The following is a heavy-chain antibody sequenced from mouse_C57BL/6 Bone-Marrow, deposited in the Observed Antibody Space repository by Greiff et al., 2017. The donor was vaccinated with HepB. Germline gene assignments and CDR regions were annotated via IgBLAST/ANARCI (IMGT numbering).Heavy chain of an antibody. CDR3: ERGGGGGFDY. J-gene: IGHJ2*01. Sequence: QVQLQQSGPELVKPGASVKISCKASGYAFSSSWMNWVKQRPGKGLEWIGRIYPGDGDTNYNGKFKGKATLTADKSSSTAYMQLSSRTSEDSAVYFGERGGGGGFDYWGQGTTLTVSS. V-gene: IGHV1-82*01. CDR2: IYPGDGDT. CDR1: GYAFSSSW.